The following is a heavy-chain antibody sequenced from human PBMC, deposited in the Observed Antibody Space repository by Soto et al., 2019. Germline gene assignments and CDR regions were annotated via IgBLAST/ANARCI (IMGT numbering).Heavy chain of an antibody. V-gene: IGHV3-49*03. CDR2: ISSTRYGGTA. CDR3: SRLPPSKYRDSPFDP. Sequence: EVQLVESGGGLVQPGRSLGLSCTASGFTFGDYAMTWFRQAPGKGLEWVGFISSTRYGGTAEYATSVKGRFTISRDDSKSIAYLQMNSLKTEDTAVYFCSRLPPSKYRDSPFDPWGQGTLVIVSS. J-gene: IGHJ5*02. D-gene: IGHD5-12*01. CDR1: GFTFGDYA.